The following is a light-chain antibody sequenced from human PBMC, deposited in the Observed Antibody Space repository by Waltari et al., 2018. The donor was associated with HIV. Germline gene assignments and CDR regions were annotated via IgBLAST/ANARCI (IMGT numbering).Light chain of an antibody. V-gene: IGLV1-47*01. CDR3: AAWDDSLSGRGV. CDR1: SSNIGSNY. Sequence: QSVLTQPPSASGTPGQRVTISCSGSSSNIGSNYVYWYQQLPGTAPKLLIYRNNPRPSVVPDRFSGSKSSTSASLAISGLRSEDEADYYCAAWDDSLSGRGVFGGGTKLTVL. CDR2: RNN. J-gene: IGLJ2*01.